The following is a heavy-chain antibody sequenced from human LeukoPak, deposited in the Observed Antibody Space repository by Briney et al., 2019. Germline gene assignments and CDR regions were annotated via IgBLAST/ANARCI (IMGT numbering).Heavy chain of an antibody. CDR1: GFTFDAYG. V-gene: IGHV3-20*04. CDR3: AKNWGSGTRFDY. CDR2: INWNGGST. J-gene: IGHJ4*02. D-gene: IGHD7-27*01. Sequence: GGSLRLSCAASGFTFDAYGMSWVRQAPGKGLEWVSGINWNGGSTGYADSVKGRFTISRDNAKNSLYLQMNSLRAEDTALYYCAKNWGSGTRFDYWGQGTLVTVSS.